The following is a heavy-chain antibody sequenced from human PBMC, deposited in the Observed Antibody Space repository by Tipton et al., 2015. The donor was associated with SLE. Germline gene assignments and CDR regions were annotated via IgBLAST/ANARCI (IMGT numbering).Heavy chain of an antibody. CDR2: ISGSGGST. Sequence: SLRLSCAASGFTFSSYAMSWVRQAPGKGLEWVSVISGSGGSTYYADSVKGRFTISRDNSKNTLYLQMNSLRAEDTAVYYCANLGSSASVGFDIWGPGTTVPLSS. D-gene: IGHD6-6*01. V-gene: IGHV3-23*01. J-gene: IGHJ3*02. CDR1: GFTFSSYA. CDR3: ANLGSSASVGFDI.